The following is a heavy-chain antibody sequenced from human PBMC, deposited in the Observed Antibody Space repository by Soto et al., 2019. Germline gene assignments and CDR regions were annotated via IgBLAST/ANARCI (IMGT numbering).Heavy chain of an antibody. CDR3: ARWVGASNWFDP. Sequence: GASVKVSCKTSGYTFTGYHIHWVRQAPGQGLEWMGWINTNTGDTKYAQKFQGWVTMTRDTSINTAYVQLSRLTSDDTAVYYCARWVGASNWFDPWGQGTLVTVSS. V-gene: IGHV1-2*04. D-gene: IGHD1-26*01. CDR2: INTNTGDT. CDR1: GYTFTGYH. J-gene: IGHJ5*02.